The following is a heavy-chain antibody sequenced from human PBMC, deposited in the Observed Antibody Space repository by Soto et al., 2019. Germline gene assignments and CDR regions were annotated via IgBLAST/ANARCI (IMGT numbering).Heavy chain of an antibody. D-gene: IGHD3-16*01. CDR2: INHSGST. CDR1: CGSFSGYY. CDR3: ANTSRFDC. V-gene: IGHV4-34*01. Sequence: PSETLSLTCAVYCGSFSGYYWSWIRQPPGKGLEWIGEINHSGSTNYNPSLKSRVTMSVDTSKNQFSLKLSSVTAADTAVYYCANTSRFDCWGQGTLVTVSS. J-gene: IGHJ4*02.